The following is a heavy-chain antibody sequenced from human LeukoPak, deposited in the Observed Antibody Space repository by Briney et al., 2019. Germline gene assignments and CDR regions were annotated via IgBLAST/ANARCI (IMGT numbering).Heavy chain of an antibody. Sequence: SETLSLTCTVSGGSISSSSYYWGWIRQPPGKGLEWIGSIYYSGSTYYNPSLKGRVTISVDTSKNQFSLKLSSVTAADTAVYYCARPDSSGYYFPFDYWGQGTLVTVSS. V-gene: IGHV4-39*01. CDR2: IYYSGST. CDR3: ARPDSSGYYFPFDY. D-gene: IGHD3-22*01. CDR1: GGSISSSSYY. J-gene: IGHJ4*02.